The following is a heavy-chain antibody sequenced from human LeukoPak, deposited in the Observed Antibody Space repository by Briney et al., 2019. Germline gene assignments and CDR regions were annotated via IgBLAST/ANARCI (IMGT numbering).Heavy chain of an antibody. V-gene: IGHV3-30*04. CDR2: ISYDGSNK. J-gene: IGHJ4*02. CDR1: GFTFSSYE. D-gene: IGHD3-22*01. CDR3: ARDRGRYYYDSSGLDY. Sequence: PGGSLRLSCAASGFTFSSYEMNWVRQAPGKGLEWVAVISYDGSNKYYADSVKGRFTISRDNSKNTLYLQMNSLRAEDTAVYYCARDRGRYYYDSSGLDYWGQGTLVTVSS.